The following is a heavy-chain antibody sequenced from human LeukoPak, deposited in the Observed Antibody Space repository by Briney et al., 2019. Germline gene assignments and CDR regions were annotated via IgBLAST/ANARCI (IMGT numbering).Heavy chain of an antibody. V-gene: IGHV4-59*01. Sequence: PSETLSLTCTVSGGSIGSYYWSWIRQPPGKGLEWIGHIYDTGYTNYNPSLKTRVTISVDTSKNQFSLKLNYVTAADTAVYYCARDPYWGLRPADAFDIWGQGTMVTVSS. CDR2: IYDTGYT. D-gene: IGHD7-27*01. CDR3: ARDPYWGLRPADAFDI. J-gene: IGHJ3*02. CDR1: GGSIGSYY.